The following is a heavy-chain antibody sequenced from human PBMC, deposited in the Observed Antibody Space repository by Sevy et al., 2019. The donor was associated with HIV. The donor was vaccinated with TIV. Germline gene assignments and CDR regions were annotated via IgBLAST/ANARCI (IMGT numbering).Heavy chain of an antibody. Sequence: GGSLRLSCAASGFSISNNYTAWVRQAPGKGLEWVSVMYSGGSPYYADSVKGRFALSRDMPKNTVYLQMNSLRAEDTAGYYCARGYCGGGSCTAFDPWGQGTLVTVSS. CDR1: GFSISNNY. J-gene: IGHJ5*02. D-gene: IGHD2-15*01. CDR2: MYSGGSP. CDR3: ARGYCGGGSCTAFDP. V-gene: IGHV3-53*01.